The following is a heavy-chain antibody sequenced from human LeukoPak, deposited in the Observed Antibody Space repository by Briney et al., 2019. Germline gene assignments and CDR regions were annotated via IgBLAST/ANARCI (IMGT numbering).Heavy chain of an antibody. V-gene: IGHV4-31*03. CDR1: GGSISSGGYY. CDR3: ARDVREDSDYVWGSYRYTNYYYYGMDV. D-gene: IGHD3-16*02. J-gene: IGHJ6*02. Sequence: PSETPSLTCTVSGGSISSGGYYWSWIRQHPGKGLEWIGYIYYSGSTYYNPSLKSRVTISVDTSKNQFSLKLSSVTAADTAVYYCARDVREDSDYVWGSYRYTNYYYYGMDVWGQGTTVTVSS. CDR2: IYYSGST.